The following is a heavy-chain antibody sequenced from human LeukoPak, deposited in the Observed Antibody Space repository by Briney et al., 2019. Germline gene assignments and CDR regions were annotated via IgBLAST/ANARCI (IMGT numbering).Heavy chain of an antibody. Sequence: GGSLRLSCAASGFTFSSYAMHWVRQAPGKGLEWVAVISYDGSNKYYADSVKGRFTISRDNSKNTLYLQMNSLRVEDTAVYYCARATRNGYDYWGQGTLVTVSS. J-gene: IGHJ4*02. CDR1: GFTFSSYA. CDR2: ISYDGSNK. V-gene: IGHV3-30*04. D-gene: IGHD5-24*01. CDR3: ARATRNGYDY.